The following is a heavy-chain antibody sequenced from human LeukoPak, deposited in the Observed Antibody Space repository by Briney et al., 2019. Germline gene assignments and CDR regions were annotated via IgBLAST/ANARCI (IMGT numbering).Heavy chain of an antibody. V-gene: IGHV3-21*01. D-gene: IGHD3-3*01. CDR1: GFTFSSYS. J-gene: IGHJ4*02. CDR2: ISSSSSYI. CDR3: ARSGFGIDDFWSGYYRD. Sequence: GGSLRLSCAASGFTFSSYSMNWVRQAPGQGLEWVSSISSSSSYIYYADSVKGRFTISRDNAKNSLYLQMNSLRAEDTAVYYCARSGFGIDDFWSGYYRDWGQGTLVTVSS.